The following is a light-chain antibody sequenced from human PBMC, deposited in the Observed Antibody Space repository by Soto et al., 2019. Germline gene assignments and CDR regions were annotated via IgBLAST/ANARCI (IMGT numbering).Light chain of an antibody. CDR1: RSVTGY. CDR2: DAS. CDR3: QQRSDWPST. V-gene: IGKV3-11*01. J-gene: IGKJ4*01. Sequence: EIVLTQSPATLSLSPGERATLSCRASRSVTGYLAWYQQKPGQAPRLLIYDASSRATGVPARFSGSGSGTDFTLTITSLEPEDFAVDYCQQRSDWPSTFGGGTKVEI.